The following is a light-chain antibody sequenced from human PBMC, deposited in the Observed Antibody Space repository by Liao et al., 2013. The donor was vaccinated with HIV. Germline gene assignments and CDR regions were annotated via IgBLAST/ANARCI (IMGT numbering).Light chain of an antibody. CDR3: QAWDSSISYV. J-gene: IGLJ1*01. V-gene: IGLV3-1*01. CDR2: QDN. Sequence: SYELTQPPSVSVSPGQTATITCSGDKLGNKYVCWYQQKPGQSPVLVIYQDNKRHSGIPERFSGSNSGNTATLTISGTQAMDEADYYCQAWDSSISYVFGTGTKVTVL. CDR1: KLGNKY.